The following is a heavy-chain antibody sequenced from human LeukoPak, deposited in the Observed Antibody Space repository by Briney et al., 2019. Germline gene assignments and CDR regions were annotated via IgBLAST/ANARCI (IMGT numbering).Heavy chain of an antibody. CDR1: GFTFSSYA. CDR2: ISYDGSNK. J-gene: IGHJ4*02. D-gene: IGHD3-22*01. CDR3: ARALDYYDSSALYNY. V-gene: IGHV3-30-3*01. Sequence: GGSLRLSCAASGFTFSSYAMHWVRQAPGKGLEWGAVISYDGSNKYYADSVKGRFTISRDNSKNTLYLQMNSLRAEDTAVYYCARALDYYDSSALYNYWGQGTLVTVSS.